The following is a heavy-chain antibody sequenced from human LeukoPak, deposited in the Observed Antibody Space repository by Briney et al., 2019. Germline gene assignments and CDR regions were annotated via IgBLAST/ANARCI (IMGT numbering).Heavy chain of an antibody. CDR3: ARDTLVATIDY. D-gene: IGHD5-12*01. CDR1: GGTFSSYA. CDR2: INPNSGGT. J-gene: IGHJ4*02. Sequence: ASVKVSCKASGGTFSSYAISWVRQAPGQGLEWMGWINPNSGGTNYAQKFQGRVTMTRDTSISTAYMELSRLRSDDTAVYYCARDTLVATIDYWGQGTLVTVSS. V-gene: IGHV1-2*02.